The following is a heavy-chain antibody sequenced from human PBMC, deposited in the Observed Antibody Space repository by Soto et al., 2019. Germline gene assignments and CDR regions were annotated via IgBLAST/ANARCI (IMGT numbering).Heavy chain of an antibody. V-gene: IGHV3-48*03. D-gene: IGHD3-16*01. Sequence: VQLVESGGGLVQPGGSLRLSCAASGFTFSSYEMNWVRQAPGKGLEWVSYISSSGSTIYYADSVKGRFTISRDNAKNSLYLQMNSLRAEDTAVYYCARRGEWLGGADDYWGQGTLVTVSS. CDR2: ISSSGSTI. J-gene: IGHJ4*02. CDR3: ARRGEWLGGADDY. CDR1: GFTFSSYE.